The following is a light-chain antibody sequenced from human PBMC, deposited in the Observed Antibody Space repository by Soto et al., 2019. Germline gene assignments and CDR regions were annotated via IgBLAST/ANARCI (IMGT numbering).Light chain of an antibody. CDR3: QHYNTYSRA. V-gene: IGKV1-5*03. Sequence: DIQMTQSPSTLSASVGDRITITCRASQSISTWLAWYQQKPGKAPKLLNYKSSSLQSGVPSRFSGSGSGTEFTLTISRLQPDDCATYYCQHYNTYSRAFGQGTKVEIK. CDR1: QSISTW. J-gene: IGKJ1*01. CDR2: KSS.